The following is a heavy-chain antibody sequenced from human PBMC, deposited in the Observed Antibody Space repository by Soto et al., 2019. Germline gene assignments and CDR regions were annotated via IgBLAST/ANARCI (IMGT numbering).Heavy chain of an antibody. V-gene: IGHV1-2*04. CDR3: ARGFSAVDYYDSSGYYYGADY. CDR1: GYTFTGYY. Sequence: ASVKVSCKASGYTFTGYYMHWVRQAPGQGLEWMGWINPNSGGTNYAQKFQGWVTMTRDTSISTAYMELSRLRSDDTAVYYCARGFSAVDYYDSSGYYYGADYWG. CDR2: INPNSGGT. D-gene: IGHD3-22*01. J-gene: IGHJ4*01.